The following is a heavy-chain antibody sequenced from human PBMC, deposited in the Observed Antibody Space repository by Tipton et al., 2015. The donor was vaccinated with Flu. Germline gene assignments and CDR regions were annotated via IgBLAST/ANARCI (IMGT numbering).Heavy chain of an antibody. V-gene: IGHV4-4*09. CDR1: GGSINSHH. CDR2: IYSSGST. Sequence: TLSLTCTVSGGSINSHHWTWIRQAPGKGLEWIGYIYSSGSTNYNASLKGRVTMSVDTSKNQFSLKLRSVTAADTAVYYCARRTYYYGSGEQDYWGQGTLVTVSS. J-gene: IGHJ4*02. D-gene: IGHD3-10*01. CDR3: ARRTYYYGSGEQDY.